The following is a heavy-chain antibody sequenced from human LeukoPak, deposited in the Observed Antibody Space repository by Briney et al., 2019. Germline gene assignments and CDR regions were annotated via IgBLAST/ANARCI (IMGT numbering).Heavy chain of an antibody. CDR3: ARGPSGTSDYWFDP. CDR2: INHSGST. D-gene: IGHD6-13*01. Sequence: PSETLSLTCAVYGGSFSGYYWSWIRQPPGKGLEWIGEINHSGSTNYNPSLKSRVTISVDTSKNQFSLKLSSVTAADTAVYYCARGPSGTSDYWFDPWGQGTLVTVSS. J-gene: IGHJ5*02. V-gene: IGHV4-34*01. CDR1: GGSFSGYY.